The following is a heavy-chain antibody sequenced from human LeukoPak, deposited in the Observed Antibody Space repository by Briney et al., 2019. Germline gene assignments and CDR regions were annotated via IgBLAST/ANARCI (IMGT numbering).Heavy chain of an antibody. CDR2: IYHSGST. CDR3: ARGSPFYDFWSGPYYYYGMDV. CDR1: GVSISSSNW. Sequence: SGTLSLTCAVSGVSISSSNWWSWVRQPPGKGLEWIGEIYHSGSTNYNPSLKNRVTISVDKSKNQFSLKLSSVTAADTAMYYCARGSPFYDFWSGPYYYYGMDVWGQGTTVTVSS. D-gene: IGHD3-3*01. V-gene: IGHV4-4*02. J-gene: IGHJ6*02.